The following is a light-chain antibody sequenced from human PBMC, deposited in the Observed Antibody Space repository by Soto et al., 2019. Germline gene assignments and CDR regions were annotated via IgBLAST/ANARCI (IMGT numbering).Light chain of an antibody. CDR1: QSISTS. Sequence: DIQMTQSPSTLSASVGDTVTITCRASQSISTSLAWYQQKPGKAPNLLISGASTLEEGVPSRFRGSGSGTEFTLTITSLQTDDFAHYYCQQYITYSTFGQGTRVEIE. CDR2: GAS. V-gene: IGKV1-5*01. CDR3: QQYITYST. J-gene: IGKJ1*01.